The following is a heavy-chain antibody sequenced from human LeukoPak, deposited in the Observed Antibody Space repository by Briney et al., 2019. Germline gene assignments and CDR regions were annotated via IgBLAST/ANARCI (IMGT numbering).Heavy chain of an antibody. V-gene: IGHV3-30*03. CDR3: ARDSGSWTYDY. CDR2: VSYDGSK. D-gene: IGHD6-13*01. Sequence: PGGSLRLSCAASGFTFSSYGMHWVRQAPGKGLEWVAVVSYDGSKYYADSVKGRFTISRDNSKNTLYPQMSSLRAEDTAVYYCARDSGSWTYDYWGQGTLVTVSS. J-gene: IGHJ4*02. CDR1: GFTFSSYG.